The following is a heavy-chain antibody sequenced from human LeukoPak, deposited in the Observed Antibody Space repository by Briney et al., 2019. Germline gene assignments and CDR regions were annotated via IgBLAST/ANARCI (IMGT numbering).Heavy chain of an antibody. V-gene: IGHV3-49*04. J-gene: IGHJ4*02. Sequence: PGRSLRLSCTTSGLSFGDYAMSWVRLAPGKGLEWVGFIRSKAYGGTTEYAASVKGRFTISRDDSKSIAYLQMNSLKTEDTAVYYCTRLYSESTSWALDYWGQGTLVTVSS. CDR3: TRLYSESTSWALDY. D-gene: IGHD1-26*01. CDR2: IRSKAYGGTT. CDR1: GLSFGDYA.